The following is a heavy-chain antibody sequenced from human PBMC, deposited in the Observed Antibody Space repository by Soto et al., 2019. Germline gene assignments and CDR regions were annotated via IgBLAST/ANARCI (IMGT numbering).Heavy chain of an antibody. D-gene: IGHD2-2*01. CDR3: AKAPRENIVVVPAAVDY. J-gene: IGHJ4*02. CDR2: ISGSGGST. Sequence: GGSLRLSCAASGFTFSSYAMSWVRQAPGKGLEWVSAISGSGGSTYYADSVKGRFTISRDNSKKTLYLQMNSLRAEDTAVYYCAKAPRENIVVVPAAVDYWGQGTLVTVSS. CDR1: GFTFSSYA. V-gene: IGHV3-23*01.